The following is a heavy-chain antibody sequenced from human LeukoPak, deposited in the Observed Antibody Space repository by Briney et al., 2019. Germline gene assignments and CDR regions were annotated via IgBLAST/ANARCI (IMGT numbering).Heavy chain of an antibody. D-gene: IGHD1-14*01. CDR2: ISSTGFYV. V-gene: IGHV3-21*01. CDR3: ARVAGQGWGPITTDVNAYPDY. J-gene: IGHJ4*02. Sequence: GGSLRLSCTASGFAFGSYTITWVRQAPGKGLEWVSSISSTGFYVYYADSVKGRFAISRDNAMNSLYLQMNSLRADDTAVYYCARVAGQGWGPITTDVNAYPDYWGQGTLVTVFS. CDR1: GFAFGSYT.